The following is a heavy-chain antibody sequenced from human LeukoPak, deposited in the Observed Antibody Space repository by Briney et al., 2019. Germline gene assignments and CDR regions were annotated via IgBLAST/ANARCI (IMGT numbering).Heavy chain of an antibody. J-gene: IGHJ4*02. Sequence: GRSLRLSCAASGFTFSNYGMHWVRQAPGKGLEWVAGITYDGMNKFYADSVQGRSTISRDNSKNTLYLEMNSLRAEDTAVYYCARDLLSSGEWGQGTLVTVSS. D-gene: IGHD3-16*01. CDR2: ITYDGMNK. V-gene: IGHV3-30*03. CDR3: ARDLLSSGE. CDR1: GFTFSNYG.